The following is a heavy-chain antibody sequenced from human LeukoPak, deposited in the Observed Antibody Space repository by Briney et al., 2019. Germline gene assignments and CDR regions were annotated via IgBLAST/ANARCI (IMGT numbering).Heavy chain of an antibody. CDR2: ISSSSSTI. CDR3: ATRARGGVSDY. CDR1: GFTFSSYS. V-gene: IGHV3-48*01. J-gene: IGHJ4*02. Sequence: GGSLRLSCAASGFTFSSYSMNWVRQAPGKGLEWVSYISSSSSTIYYADSVKGRFTISRDNAKNSLYLQMNSLRAEDTAVYYCATRARGGVSDYWGQGTLVTVS. D-gene: IGHD3-16*01.